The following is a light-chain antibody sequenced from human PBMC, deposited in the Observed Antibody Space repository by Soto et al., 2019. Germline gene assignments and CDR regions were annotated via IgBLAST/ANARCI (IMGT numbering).Light chain of an antibody. CDR3: QQYSTFWT. CDR1: QMIYTW. V-gene: IGKV1-5*03. J-gene: IGKJ1*01. Sequence: DIQMTQSPSTLSASVRDRVTITCRASQMIYTWLAWYQQKPGKAPKLLIYEASSLDVGVPSRFSGSGSGTEFTLTISSLQLEDFATYYCQQYSTFWTFGQGTRWIS. CDR2: EAS.